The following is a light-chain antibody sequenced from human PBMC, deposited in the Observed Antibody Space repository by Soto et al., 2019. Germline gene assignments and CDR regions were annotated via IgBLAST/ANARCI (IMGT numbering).Light chain of an antibody. J-gene: IGKJ1*01. V-gene: IGKV1-5*03. CDR3: QHYNSYSEA. Sequence: DIQMTQSPSTLSASIGDRVTITCRASESISGWLAWYQQKPGKAPKLLIYKVSSLERGVPSRFSGTGSGTEFTLTISSLQPDDFATYYCQHYNSYSEAFGQGTKVDIK. CDR1: ESISGW. CDR2: KVS.